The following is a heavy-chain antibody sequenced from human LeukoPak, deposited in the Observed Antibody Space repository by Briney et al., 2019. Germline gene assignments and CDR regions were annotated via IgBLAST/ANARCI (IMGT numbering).Heavy chain of an antibody. J-gene: IGHJ3*02. CDR2: ISSSGSIV. Sequence: GGSLRLSCAASGFTFSSYSMNWVRQAPGKGLEWVSYISSSGSIVYHADSVKGRFTISRDNAKNSLFLQMNSLRAGDTAVYYCARDGRGWGAFDIWGQGTMVTVSS. CDR1: GFTFSSYS. D-gene: IGHD6-19*01. V-gene: IGHV3-48*01. CDR3: ARDGRGWGAFDI.